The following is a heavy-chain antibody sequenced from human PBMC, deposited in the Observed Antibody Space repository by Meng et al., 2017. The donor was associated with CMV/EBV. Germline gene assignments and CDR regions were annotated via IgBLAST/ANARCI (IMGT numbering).Heavy chain of an antibody. CDR1: GFTFSSSN. V-gene: IGHV3-30*02. Sequence: GGSLRLSCTASGFTFSSSNMHWVRQAPGKGLEWVAFIRYDGSNKYYADSVKGRFTISRDNSKNTLFLQMNSPRAEDTAMYYCATYWSADYWGQGTLVTVSS. D-gene: IGHD1-1*01. CDR3: ATYWSADY. J-gene: IGHJ4*02. CDR2: IRYDGSNK.